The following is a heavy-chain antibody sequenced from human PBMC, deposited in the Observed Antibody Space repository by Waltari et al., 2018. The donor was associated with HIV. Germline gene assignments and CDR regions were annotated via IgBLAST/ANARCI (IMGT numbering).Heavy chain of an antibody. J-gene: IGHJ6*02. Sequence: VQIQQWGAGLLKPSETLSVTCAVYGGSFGDFHCSWIRQPPGKGLEWIGQISQSGVTNYNSSLKSRLSISLDTSRNQCSLRLTSVSAADTAVYYCARDQSRVDVWGQGP. CDR3: ARDQSRVDV. V-gene: IGHV4-34*01. CDR2: ISQSGVT. CDR1: GGSFGDFH.